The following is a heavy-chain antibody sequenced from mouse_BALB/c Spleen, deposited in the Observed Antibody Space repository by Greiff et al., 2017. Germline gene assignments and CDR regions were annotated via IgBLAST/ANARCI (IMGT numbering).Heavy chain of an antibody. V-gene: IGHV14-4*02. CDR2: IDPEDGDT. J-gene: IGHJ1*01. D-gene: IGHD2-2*01. Sequence: VQLKESGAELVRSGASVKLSCTASGFNIKDYYMHWVKQRPEQGLEWIGWIDPEDGDTEYAPKFQGKATMTADTSSNTAYLQLSSLTSEDTAVYYGNAQGYGYDAGYWYFDVWGAGTTVTVSS. CDR1: GFNIKDYY. CDR3: NAQGYGYDAGYWYFDV.